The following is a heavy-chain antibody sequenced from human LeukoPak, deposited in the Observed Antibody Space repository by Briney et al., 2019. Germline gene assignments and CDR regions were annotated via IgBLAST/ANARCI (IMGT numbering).Heavy chain of an antibody. CDR1: GGSLTDYY. CDR2: IKYTGTT. V-gene: IGHV4-34*01. CDR3: ARRMGRRFGERYYYYHYMDV. Sequence: PSETLSLTCAVYGGSLTDYYWSWIRQSPGKGLEWIGEIKYTGTTKYNPSLKIRVTISLDTSQNQFSLTLNSVTAADPAVYYCARRMGRRFGERYYYYHYMDVWGKGTTVTVSS. J-gene: IGHJ6*03. D-gene: IGHD3-10*01.